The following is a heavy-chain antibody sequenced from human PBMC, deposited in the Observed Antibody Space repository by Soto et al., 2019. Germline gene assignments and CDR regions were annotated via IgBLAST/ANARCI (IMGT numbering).Heavy chain of an antibody. V-gene: IGHV4-39*07. Sequence: SETLSLTCTVSGGSISSSSYYWGWIRQPPGKGLEWIGSIYYSGSTYYNPSLKSRVTISVDTSKNQFSLKLSSVTAADTAVYYWARVKYCSGGSCYRTGLFDYWGQGTLVTVSS. D-gene: IGHD2-15*01. CDR1: GGSISSSSYY. J-gene: IGHJ4*02. CDR3: ARVKYCSGGSCYRTGLFDY. CDR2: IYYSGST.